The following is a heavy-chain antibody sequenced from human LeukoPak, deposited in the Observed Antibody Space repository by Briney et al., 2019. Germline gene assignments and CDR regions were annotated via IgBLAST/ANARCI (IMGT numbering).Heavy chain of an antibody. D-gene: IGHD5-24*01. CDR3: ARGGGYNYFDY. J-gene: IGHJ4*02. V-gene: IGHV4-59*01. Sequence: PSETLSLTCSVSAGSISSYYWSWIRQPPGKGLEWIGYIYYSGSTNYKPSLRSRVTISVDTPKNQFSLKLTSVTAADTAVYYCARGGGYNYFDYWGKGTLVTVSS. CDR2: IYYSGST. CDR1: AGSISSYY.